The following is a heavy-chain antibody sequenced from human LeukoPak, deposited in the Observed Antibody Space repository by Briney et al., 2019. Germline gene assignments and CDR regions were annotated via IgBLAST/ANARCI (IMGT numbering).Heavy chain of an antibody. V-gene: IGHV3-9*01. J-gene: IGHJ4*02. CDR3: AKDNYSSSGPGGY. D-gene: IGHD6-13*01. Sequence: GRSLRLSCAASGFTFDDYAMHWLRQAPGKGLDGVSGISWNCGSIGYADSVKGRLTISSDNAKNSLYLQMNSLRAEDTALYYCAKDNYSSSGPGGYWGQGTLVTVSS. CDR2: ISWNCGSI. CDR1: GFTFDDYA.